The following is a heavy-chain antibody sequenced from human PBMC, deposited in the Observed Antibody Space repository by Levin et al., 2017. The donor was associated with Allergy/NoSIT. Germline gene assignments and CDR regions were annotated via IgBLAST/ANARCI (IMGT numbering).Heavy chain of an antibody. D-gene: IGHD3-22*01. V-gene: IGHV3-9*01. CDR1: GFTFDDYA. CDR3: AKDSYDSIGDAFDI. J-gene: IGHJ3*02. Sequence: GGSLRLSCAASGFTFDDYAMHWVRQAPGKGLEWVSGISWDSGGIGYADSVKGRFTISRDNAKDSLYLQMNSLRAEDTAFYYCAKDSYDSIGDAFDIWGQGTMVTVSS. CDR2: ISWDSGGI.